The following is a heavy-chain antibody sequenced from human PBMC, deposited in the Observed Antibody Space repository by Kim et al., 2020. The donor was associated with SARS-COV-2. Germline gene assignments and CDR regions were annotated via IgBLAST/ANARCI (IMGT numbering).Heavy chain of an antibody. J-gene: IGHJ6*02. CDR2: IHYSGNT. D-gene: IGHD3-10*01. V-gene: IGHV4-31*03. CDR3: ARHGSGSYYKHHNGVDV. Sequence: SETLSLTCTVSGDSISSGAFYWSWIRQQPAEGLEWIGNIHYSGNTFDNPSLKSRVTISLDTSKNLFSLNLNSVTAADTAVYYCARHGSGSYYKHHNGVDVWGQGTTVTVSS. CDR1: GDSISSGAFY.